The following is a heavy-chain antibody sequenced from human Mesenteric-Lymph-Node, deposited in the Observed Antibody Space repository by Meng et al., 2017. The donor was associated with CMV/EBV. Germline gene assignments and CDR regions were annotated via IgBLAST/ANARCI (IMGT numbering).Heavy chain of an antibody. CDR2: VSSSDTYK. V-gene: IGHV3-21*01. CDR3: AKESGWFD. J-gene: IGHJ4*02. Sequence: GESLKISCAASGFYISAYHVNWVRHVPGKGLEWVSSVSSSDTYKFYGDSVKGRFTISRDNAKNSLYLQMSSLRAEDTAIYYCAKESGWFDWGQGTLVTVSS. CDR1: GFYISAYH. D-gene: IGHD6-19*01.